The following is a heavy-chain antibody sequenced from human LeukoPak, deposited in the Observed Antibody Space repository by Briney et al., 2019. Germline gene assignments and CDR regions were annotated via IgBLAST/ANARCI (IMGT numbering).Heavy chain of an antibody. CDR3: AKGSRDFFLGDFDY. Sequence: PGGSLRLSCAASGFTFSSYAMSWVRPAPGKGLEWVSAISGSGGSTYYADSVKGRFTISRDNSNNTLYLQMNSPRAEDTAVYYCAKGSRDFFLGDFDYWGQGTLVTVSS. CDR1: GFTFSSYA. J-gene: IGHJ4*02. CDR2: ISGSGGST. D-gene: IGHD5-24*01. V-gene: IGHV3-23*01.